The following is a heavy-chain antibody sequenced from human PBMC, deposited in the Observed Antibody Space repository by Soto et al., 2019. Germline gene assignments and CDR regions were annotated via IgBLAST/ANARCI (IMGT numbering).Heavy chain of an antibody. J-gene: IGHJ6*02. CDR1: GYSIASGYY. CDR3: ERPCEYYGMDV. CDR2: IYHAGSV. V-gene: IGHV4-38-2*01. Sequence: PSETLSLTCAVSGYSIASGYYWAWIRQSPGKGLEWIGSIYHAGSVYYNPSLNSRVAVSLDTSKNHFSLKLTSVTAADTAVYYCERPCEYYGMDVWGQGNKVTVSS.